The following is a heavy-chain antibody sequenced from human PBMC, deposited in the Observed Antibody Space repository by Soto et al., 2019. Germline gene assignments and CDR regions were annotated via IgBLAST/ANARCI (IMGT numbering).Heavy chain of an antibody. CDR2: IFDTGKT. Sequence: SETLSLTCSVSGASFTTTNYFWGWIRLPPGRALEWIGYIFDTGKTHYSASLKSRVTMSVDRAQNQLSLTLESVTAADTAIYFCACLDGYNRYFDLWGRGTLVTVSS. D-gene: IGHD5-12*01. V-gene: IGHV4-61*05. J-gene: IGHJ2*01. CDR1: GASFTTTNYF. CDR3: ACLDGYNRYFDL.